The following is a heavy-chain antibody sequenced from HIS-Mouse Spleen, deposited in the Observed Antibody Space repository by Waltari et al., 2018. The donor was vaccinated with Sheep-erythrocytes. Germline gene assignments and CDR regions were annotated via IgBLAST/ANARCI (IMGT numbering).Heavy chain of an antibody. D-gene: IGHD5-12*01. J-gene: IGHJ4*02. CDR1: GGSIGSSSYY. CDR2: IYYSWSN. Sequence: QLQLQESGPGLVKPSETLSLTCTVSGGSIGSSSYYWGWIRQPPGKGLECSGSIYYSWSNYSTPSLNSRVTISVDTSKNQFSLKLSSVTAADTAVYYCATTPRGYSGYDFDYWGQGTLVTVSS. V-gene: IGHV4-39*07. CDR3: ATTPRGYSGYDFDY.